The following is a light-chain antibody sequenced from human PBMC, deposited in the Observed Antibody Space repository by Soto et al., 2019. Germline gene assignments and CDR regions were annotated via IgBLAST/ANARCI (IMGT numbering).Light chain of an antibody. J-gene: IGKJ3*01. CDR3: QHYGSSLFT. Sequence: EIVFTQSPGTLSLSPGERATLSCRASQSVSSSYLAWYQQKPGQAPRLLIYGASSRATGIPDRFSGSGSGTDFTLTISRLEPEDFAVYYCQHYGSSLFTFGPGTKVDIK. CDR2: GAS. V-gene: IGKV3-20*01. CDR1: QSVSSSY.